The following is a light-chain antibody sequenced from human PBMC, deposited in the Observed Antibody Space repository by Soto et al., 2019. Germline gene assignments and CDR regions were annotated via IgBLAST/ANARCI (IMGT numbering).Light chain of an antibody. CDR3: QHCHGCPII. CDR2: DAS. J-gene: IGKJ5*01. V-gene: IGKV3-15*01. Sequence: EIRLTQSPGTLSLSPGERATLSCRASQSVSSSYLAWYQQKPGQAPRLLFYDASTRATGIPARFSGSGSGTEFTLTISSLQSEDFAVYYCQHCHGCPIILGQGT. CDR1: QSVSSSY.